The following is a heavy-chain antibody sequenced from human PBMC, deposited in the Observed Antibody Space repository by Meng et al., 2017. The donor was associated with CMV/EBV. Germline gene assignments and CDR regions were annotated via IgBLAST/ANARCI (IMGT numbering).Heavy chain of an antibody. J-gene: IGHJ5*02. CDR3: ARDLMNCSSTSCANWFDP. CDR2: IYTSGST. Sequence: QWQLQEAGPGLVKPSGTLSLTCTVSGCSISSYYWSWSRQPAGKGLEWIGRIYTSGSTNYNPSLKSRVTMSVDTSKNQFSLKLSSVTAADTAVYYCARDLMNCSSTSCANWFDPWGQGTLVTVSS. V-gene: IGHV4-4*07. CDR1: GCSISSYY. D-gene: IGHD2-2*01.